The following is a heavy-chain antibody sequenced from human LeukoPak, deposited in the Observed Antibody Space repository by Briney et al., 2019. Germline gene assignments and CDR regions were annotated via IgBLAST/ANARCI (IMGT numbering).Heavy chain of an antibody. D-gene: IGHD2-2*01. V-gene: IGHV1-69*13. J-gene: IGHJ6*02. CDR2: IIPIFGTA. Sequence: SVKVSCKASGGTFSSYAISWVRQAPGQGLEWLGGIIPIFGTANYAQKFQGRVTITADESTSTAYMELSSLRSEDTAVYYCAGVPAAITEAYYYGMDVWGQGTTVTVSS. CDR1: GGTFSSYA. CDR3: AGVPAAITEAYYYGMDV.